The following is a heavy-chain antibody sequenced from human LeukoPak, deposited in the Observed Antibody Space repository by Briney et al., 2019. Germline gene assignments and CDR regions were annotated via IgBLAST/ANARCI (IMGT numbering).Heavy chain of an antibody. J-gene: IGHJ4*02. D-gene: IGHD2-2*01. CDR2: IIPILGIA. V-gene: IGHV1-69*02. CDR1: GGTFSSYT. CDR3: ASFSGEGYCSSTSCVYFDY. Sequence: SVKVSCKASGGTFSSYTISWVRQAPGQGLEWMGRIIPILGIANYAQKFQGRVTITADKSTSTAYMELSSLRSEDTAVYYCASFSGEGYCSSTSCVYFDYWGRGTLVTVSS.